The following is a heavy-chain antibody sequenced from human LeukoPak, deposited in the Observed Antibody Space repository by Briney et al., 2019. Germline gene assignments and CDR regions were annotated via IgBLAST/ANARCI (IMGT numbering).Heavy chain of an antibody. V-gene: IGHV3-48*03. Sequence: GGSLRLSCAASGFTFSSYEMNWVRQAPGKGLEWVSYISSSGSTTYYADSVKGRFTISRDNAKNSLYLQMNSLRAEDTAVYYCAREFWDYSSSPVDAFDIWGQGTMVTVSS. CDR2: ISSSGSTT. D-gene: IGHD6-13*01. CDR1: GFTFSSYE. CDR3: AREFWDYSSSPVDAFDI. J-gene: IGHJ3*02.